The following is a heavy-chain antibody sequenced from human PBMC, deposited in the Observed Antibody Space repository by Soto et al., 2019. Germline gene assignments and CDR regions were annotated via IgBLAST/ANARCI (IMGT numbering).Heavy chain of an antibody. Sequence: EVQLLESGGGLVQPGGSLRLSCVVSGFSFSRYAMTWVRQAPGRGLEWVSSISGSGHSRQYADSLKGRFTVSRDNSKNTLYLQMNGLRVEDTAVYFCLARTPDYGGQGTLVTVSS. V-gene: IGHV3-23*01. D-gene: IGHD3-3*02. CDR2: ISGSGHSR. CDR3: LARTPDY. J-gene: IGHJ4*02. CDR1: GFSFSRYA.